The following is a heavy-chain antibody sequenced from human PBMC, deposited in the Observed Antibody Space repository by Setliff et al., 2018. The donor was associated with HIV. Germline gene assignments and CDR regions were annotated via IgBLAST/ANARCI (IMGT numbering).Heavy chain of an antibody. Sequence: GGSLRLSCAASGFTFSSYAMSWVRQTPGKGLEWVSFISSSAGSTYYSDSVKGRFTISRDNSKNMLYLQMNSLRADDTAVYYCAREKFENGDYEFVSTFDSWGQGTLVTVSS. J-gene: IGHJ4*02. D-gene: IGHD4-17*01. CDR1: GFTFSSYA. CDR2: ISSSAGST. V-gene: IGHV3-23*01. CDR3: AREKFENGDYEFVSTFDS.